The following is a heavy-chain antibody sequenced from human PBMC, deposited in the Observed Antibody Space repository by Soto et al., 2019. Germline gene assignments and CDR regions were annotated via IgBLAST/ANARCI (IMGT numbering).Heavy chain of an antibody. CDR2: IYYSGST. CDR3: ARLARIVVPAARAGYGMDV. CDR1: GGSISSSSYY. V-gene: IGHV4-39*01. Sequence: ASETLSLTCTVSGGSISSSSYYWGWIRQPPGKGLEWIGSIYYSGSTYYNPSLKSRVTISVDTSKNQFSLKLSSVTAADTAVYYCARLARIVVPAARAGYGMDVWGQGTTVTVSS. J-gene: IGHJ6*02. D-gene: IGHD2-2*01.